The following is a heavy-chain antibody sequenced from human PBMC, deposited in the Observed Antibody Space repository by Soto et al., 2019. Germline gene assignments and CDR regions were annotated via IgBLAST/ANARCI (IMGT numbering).Heavy chain of an antibody. D-gene: IGHD6-13*01. J-gene: IGHJ4*02. CDR3: ARGFSSSWYVVY. Sequence: GASVKVSCKASGFTFTSSAVQWVRQARGQRLEWIGWIVVGSGNTNYAQKFQERVTITRDMSTSTAYMELSSLRSEDTAVYYCARGFSSSWYVVYWGQGTLVTVSS. CDR1: GFTFTSSA. V-gene: IGHV1-58*01. CDR2: IVVGSGNT.